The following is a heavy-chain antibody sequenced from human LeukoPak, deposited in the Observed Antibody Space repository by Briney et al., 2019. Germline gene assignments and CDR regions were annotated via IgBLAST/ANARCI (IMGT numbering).Heavy chain of an antibody. D-gene: IGHD6-19*01. CDR3: VRVNQYSSTDY. V-gene: IGHV4-38-2*02. Sequence: PSETLSLTCSVSGYSISSGLYWGWIRQPPGKGLEWSGIIYHSGTTYYNPSLKSRVTMSVDTSKNQFSLKLSTVTAADTAVYYCVRVNQYSSTDYWGQGTLVTVSS. CDR2: IYHSGTT. J-gene: IGHJ4*02. CDR1: GYSISSGLY.